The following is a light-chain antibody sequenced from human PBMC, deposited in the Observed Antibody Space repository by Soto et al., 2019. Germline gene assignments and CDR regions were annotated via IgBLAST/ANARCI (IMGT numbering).Light chain of an antibody. CDR3: QQSYTSPPT. CDR2: AAS. J-gene: IGKJ5*01. V-gene: IGKV1-39*01. CDR1: QSISNY. Sequence: DIQMTQSPSSLSASVGDRVTITCRASQSISNYLNWYQQKPGKAPKLLIYAASSLQSGVPSRLSGGGYGTDFTLTISSLQPEDFGTYYCQQSYTSPPTFGQGTRLEIK.